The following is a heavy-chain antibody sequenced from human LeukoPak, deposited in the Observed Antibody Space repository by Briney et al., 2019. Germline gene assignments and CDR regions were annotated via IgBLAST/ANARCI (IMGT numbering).Heavy chain of an antibody. CDR3: ARQGVVRGVISHFDY. V-gene: IGHV3-48*03. D-gene: IGHD3-10*01. Sequence: SGGSLRLSCAASGFTFSSYEMNRVRQAPGKGLEWVSYISSSGSTIYYADSVKGRFTISRDNAKNSLYLQMNSLRAEDTAVYYCARQGVVRGVISHFDYWGQGTLVTVSS. CDR2: ISSSGSTI. CDR1: GFTFSSYE. J-gene: IGHJ4*02.